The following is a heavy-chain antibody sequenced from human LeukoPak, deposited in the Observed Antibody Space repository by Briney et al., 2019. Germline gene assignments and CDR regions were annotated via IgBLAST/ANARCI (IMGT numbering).Heavy chain of an antibody. J-gene: IGHJ4*02. CDR1: GFTFSSYT. CDR3: ARARRSCAGGRCYSEY. Sequence: GGSLRLSCAASGFTFSSYTMNWVRQAPGKGLEWVSSIGSGSSYIYYADSVKGRFSISRDNAKNSLYLKLSSLRVEDTAVYYCARARRSCAGGRCYSEYWGQGTLVTVSS. D-gene: IGHD2-8*02. CDR2: IGSGSSYI. V-gene: IGHV3-21*01.